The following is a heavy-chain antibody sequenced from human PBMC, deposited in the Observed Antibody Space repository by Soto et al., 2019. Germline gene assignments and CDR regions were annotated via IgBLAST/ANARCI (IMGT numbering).Heavy chain of an antibody. CDR1: GGSISSSSYY. CDR3: ARQGSYSSASSSNWFYP. Sequence: QLQLQESGPGLVKPSETLSLTCTVSGGSISSSSYYWGWIRQPPGKGLEWIGSIYYSGSTYYNPSLKSRVTISVDTSKTQCALKLISGTAADTAVYYCARQGSYSSASSSNWFYPWGQGTLVTVSS. D-gene: IGHD6-6*01. CDR2: IYYSGST. V-gene: IGHV4-39*01. J-gene: IGHJ5*02.